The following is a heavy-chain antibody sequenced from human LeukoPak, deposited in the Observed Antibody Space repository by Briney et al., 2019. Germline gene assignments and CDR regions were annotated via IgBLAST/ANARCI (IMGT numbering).Heavy chain of an antibody. CDR3: ARGLGRWEPSATFDY. D-gene: IGHD1-26*01. CDR2: ISAYNGNT. J-gene: IGHJ4*02. Sequence: ASVKVSCKASGYTFTSYGISWVRQAPGQGLEWMGWISAYNGNTNYAQKLQGRVTMTTDTSTSTAYMELRSLRSDDTAVYYCARGLGRWEPSATFDYWGQGTLVTVSS. CDR1: GYTFTSYG. V-gene: IGHV1-18*01.